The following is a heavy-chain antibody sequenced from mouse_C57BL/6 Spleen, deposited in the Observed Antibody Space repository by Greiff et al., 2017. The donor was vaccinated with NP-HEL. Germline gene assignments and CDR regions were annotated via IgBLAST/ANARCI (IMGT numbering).Heavy chain of an antibody. CDR3: ARRSNDYAMDY. D-gene: IGHD2-5*01. Sequence: QVQLQQSGAELVRPGTSVKLSCKASGYTFTSYWMHWVKQRPGQGLEWIGVIDPSDSYTNYNQKFKGKATLTVDTSSSTAYMQLSSLTSEDSAVYYCARRSNDYAMDYWGQGTSVTVSS. J-gene: IGHJ4*01. CDR2: IDPSDSYT. V-gene: IGHV1-59*01. CDR1: GYTFTSYW.